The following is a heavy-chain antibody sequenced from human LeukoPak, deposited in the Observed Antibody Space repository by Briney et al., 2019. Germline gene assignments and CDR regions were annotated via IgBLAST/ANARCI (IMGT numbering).Heavy chain of an antibody. CDR3: AKDTMYYYGSGSYFLDY. V-gene: IGHV3-30*18. D-gene: IGHD3-10*01. CDR2: ISYDGSNK. Sequence: GGSLRLPCAASGFTFSSYGMHWVRQAPGKGLEWVAVISYDGSNKYYADSVKGRFTISRDNSKNTLYLQMNSLRAEDTAVYYCAKDTMYYYGSGSYFLDYWGQGTLVTVSS. CDR1: GFTFSSYG. J-gene: IGHJ4*02.